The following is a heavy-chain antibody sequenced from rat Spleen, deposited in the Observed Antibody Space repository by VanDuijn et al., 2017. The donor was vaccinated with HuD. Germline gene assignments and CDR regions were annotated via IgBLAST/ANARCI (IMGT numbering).Heavy chain of an antibody. Sequence: QVQLKESGPGLVQPSQTLSLTCTVSGFSLTSYTVSWVRQPPGKGLEWIAAISSGGSTYYNSALKSRLSISRDTSKSQVFLKMNSLKTEDTATYYCTTIVQGHGFAYWGQGTLVTVSS. J-gene: IGHJ3*01. V-gene: IGHV2-6*01. CDR2: ISSGGST. D-gene: IGHD1-1*01. CDR3: TTIVQGHGFAY. CDR1: GFSLTSYT.